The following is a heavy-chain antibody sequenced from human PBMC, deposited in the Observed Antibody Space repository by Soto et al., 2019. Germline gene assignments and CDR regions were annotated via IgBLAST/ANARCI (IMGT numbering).Heavy chain of an antibody. CDR2: ISGDSGDT. CDR3: ARSSTIREDY. J-gene: IGHJ4*02. CDR1: GYRXTTYR. V-gene: IGHV1-18*01. Sequence: VXSXKLSCPTSGYRXTTYRIICVRQAPGQGLEWMGRISGDSGDTKLRQKFQDRVILTSDISTNTAYMEFSSLTSDDTAIYFCARSSTIREDYWGQGTLGTVSS. D-gene: IGHD3-9*01.